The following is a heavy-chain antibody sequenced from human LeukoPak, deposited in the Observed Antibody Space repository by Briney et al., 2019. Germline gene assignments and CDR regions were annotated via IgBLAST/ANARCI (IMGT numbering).Heavy chain of an antibody. CDR2: INPNSGGT. Sequence: GASVKVSCKASGYTFTSYGISWVRQAPGQGLEWMGWINPNSGGTNYAQKFQGRVTMTRDTSISTAYMELSRLRSDDTAVYYCARGRPTPAYYYDSSGLEDYWGQGTLVTVSS. CDR3: ARGRPTPAYYYDSSGLEDY. V-gene: IGHV1-2*02. D-gene: IGHD3-22*01. CDR1: GYTFTSYG. J-gene: IGHJ4*02.